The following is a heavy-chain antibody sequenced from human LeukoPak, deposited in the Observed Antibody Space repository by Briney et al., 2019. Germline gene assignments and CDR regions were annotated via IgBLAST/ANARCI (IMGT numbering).Heavy chain of an antibody. CDR2: ISTIGTKT. J-gene: IGHJ4*02. CDR3: AKDRNAWPTNFDS. V-gene: IGHV3-23*01. D-gene: IGHD5-24*01. CDR1: GFTFRTYA. Sequence: PGGSLRLSWAASGFTFRTYAAKWVRPAPGKGREWVSAISTIGTKTYYADSVKGRFSISRDNSKNTLYLRMNSLRAEDTAIYYCAKDRNAWPTNFDSWGQGTLVTVSA.